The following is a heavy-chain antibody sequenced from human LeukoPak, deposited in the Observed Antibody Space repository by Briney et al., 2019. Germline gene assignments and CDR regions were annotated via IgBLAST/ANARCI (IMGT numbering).Heavy chain of an antibody. V-gene: IGHV1-2*02. CDR1: GYTFTDYY. CDR3: ARGTWFVFAVHQ. J-gene: IGHJ4*02. D-gene: IGHD3-10*01. CDR2: INPNSGGT. Sequence: AVNVSCKASGYTFTDYYIHWVRQAPGQGLELVGWINPNSGGTNSAQKFQGRVTMTRDTSIRTVYLELSSLRSDDTAVYYCARGTWFVFAVHQWGQGPLVSVSS.